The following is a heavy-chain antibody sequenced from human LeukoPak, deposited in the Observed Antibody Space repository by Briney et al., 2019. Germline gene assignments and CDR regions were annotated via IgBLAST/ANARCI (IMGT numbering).Heavy chain of an antibody. CDR1: GFTFDDYA. CDR3: ARLSFREWLVQY. J-gene: IGHJ4*02. CDR2: ISWNSGSI. V-gene: IGHV3-9*01. Sequence: GRSLRLSCAASGFTFDDYAMHWVRQAPGKGLEWVSGISWNSGSIGYADSVKGRFTISRDNSKNTLYLQMNSLRAEDTAVYYCARLSFREWLVQYWGQGTLVTVSS. D-gene: IGHD6-19*01.